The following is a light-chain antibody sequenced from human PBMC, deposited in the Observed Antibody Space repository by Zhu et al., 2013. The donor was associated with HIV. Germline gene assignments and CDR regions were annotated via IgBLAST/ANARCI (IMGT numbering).Light chain of an antibody. Sequence: SYVLTQSPSMSLAPGRTAIITCGGENLSKRSVHWYQQKPGQAPVRVIFGQNNRPSGIPDRFSGSSSGNTASLTITGAQAEDEADYYCNSWDSSGSGVFGGGTKLTVL. CDR1: NLSKRS. CDR3: NSWDSSGSGV. J-gene: IGLJ2*01. CDR2: GQN. V-gene: IGLV3-19*02.